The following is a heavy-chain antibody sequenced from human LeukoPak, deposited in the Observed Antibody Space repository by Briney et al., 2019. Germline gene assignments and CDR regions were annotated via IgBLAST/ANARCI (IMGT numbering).Heavy chain of an antibody. CDR2: IHPNNGAT. D-gene: IGHD3-10*01. CDR3: ARDGPAQMVEFDY. V-gene: IGHV1-2*02. Sequence: DSVKDSCKASGYTFSDTGWYLYWLRQAPGQGLECMGWIHPNNGATAYAQNFQGRVAMTRDTSISTAYMELRRLRPDDTAVYYCARDGPAQMVEFDYWAREPWSPSPQ. J-gene: IGHJ4*02. CDR1: GYTFSDTGWY.